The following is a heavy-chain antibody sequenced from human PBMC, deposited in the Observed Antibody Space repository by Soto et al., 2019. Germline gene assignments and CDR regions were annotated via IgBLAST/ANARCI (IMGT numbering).Heavy chain of an antibody. Sequence: QLHLVQSGAEVKKAGSSVKVSCKASGGTVSSYAITWVRQAPGKGLEWMGVFIPIFVSAHYAPKFQGRITITADESTSTAYMELSGLTSEDTAIYYCARDVSSDTTGFRGYDLWGQGMQVTVSS. J-gene: IGHJ4*02. CDR1: GGTVSSYA. D-gene: IGHD3-10*01. V-gene: IGHV1-69*01. CDR2: FIPIFVSA. CDR3: ARDVSSDTTGFRGYDL.